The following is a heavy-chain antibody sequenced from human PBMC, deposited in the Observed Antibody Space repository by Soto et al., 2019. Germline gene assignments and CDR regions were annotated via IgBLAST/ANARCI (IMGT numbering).Heavy chain of an antibody. D-gene: IGHD6-19*01. Sequence: VQLQQSGPGLVKPSETLSLTCSVSGGSVSSGSFHWSWIRESPGKGLQFIGSIFYNGTANYSPSLKNRVTISIDTSQSQFSLKLVSVAAADTDGYYCARIGGWYDIDFWGQGNLVTVSS. J-gene: IGHJ4*02. CDR1: GGSVSSGSFH. CDR2: IFYNGTA. V-gene: IGHV4-61*01. CDR3: ARIGGWYDIDF.